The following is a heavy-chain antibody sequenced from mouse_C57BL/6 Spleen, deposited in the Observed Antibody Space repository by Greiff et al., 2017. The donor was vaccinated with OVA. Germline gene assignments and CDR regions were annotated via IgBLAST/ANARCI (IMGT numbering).Heavy chain of an antibody. Sequence: EVQLVESEGGLAQPGSSMKLSCTASGFTFSDSYMAWVRQVPEKGLEWVANINYDGSSTHYLDSVKSRFIISRDNGKNILYLQMSSLKSEDTATYYCARGTGLDYWGQGTTLTVSS. D-gene: IGHD4-1*01. CDR1: GFTFSDSY. CDR3: ARGTGLDY. J-gene: IGHJ2*01. CDR2: INYDGSST. V-gene: IGHV5-16*01.